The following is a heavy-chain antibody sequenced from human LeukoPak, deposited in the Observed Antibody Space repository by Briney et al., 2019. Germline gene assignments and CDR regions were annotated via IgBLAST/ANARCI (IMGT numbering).Heavy chain of an antibody. CDR2: IKQDGSEK. V-gene: IGHV3-7*01. D-gene: IGHD3-9*01. CDR3: VRDRYDVLTGYNDAFDI. J-gene: IGHJ3*02. Sequence: GGSLRLSCAASGFTFTTYWMSWVRQAPGKGLEWMANIKQDGSEKYYVDSVKGRFTTSRDNAKNSLYLQMNSLRAEDTAIYYCVRDRYDVLTGYNDAFDIWGHGTLVAVSS. CDR1: GFTFTTYW.